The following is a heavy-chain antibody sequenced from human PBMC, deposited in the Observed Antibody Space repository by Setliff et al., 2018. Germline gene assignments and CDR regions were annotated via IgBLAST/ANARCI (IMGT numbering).Heavy chain of an antibody. D-gene: IGHD2-2*01. CDR1: GFTFTDYG. Sequence: VASVKVSCKSSGFTFTDYGITWVRQVPGQGLEWMGWINNYNFNTQYAQKFQGRVTMTTDTPTSKAYMELRSLTSDDTAVYYCARLVRYCTRTSCQRASGGEYWGQGTLVTVSS. CDR3: ARLVRYCTRTSCQRASGGEY. V-gene: IGHV1-18*01. J-gene: IGHJ4*02. CDR2: INNYNFNT.